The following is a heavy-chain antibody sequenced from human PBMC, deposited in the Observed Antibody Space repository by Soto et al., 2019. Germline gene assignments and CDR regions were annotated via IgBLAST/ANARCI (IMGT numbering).Heavy chain of an antibody. CDR1: GGSFSGYY. Sequence: QVQLQQWGAGLLKPSETLSLTCAVYGGSFSGYYWSWIRQPPGKGLEWIGEINHSGSTNYNPSLTSRRPRSVDTSKNQFSLTLSSVTAADTAVYYCARERPMYGSGRLQLMYYFDYWGPGTLVTVSS. CDR3: ARERPMYGSGRLQLMYYFDY. CDR2: INHSGST. J-gene: IGHJ4*02. D-gene: IGHD3-10*01. V-gene: IGHV4-34*01.